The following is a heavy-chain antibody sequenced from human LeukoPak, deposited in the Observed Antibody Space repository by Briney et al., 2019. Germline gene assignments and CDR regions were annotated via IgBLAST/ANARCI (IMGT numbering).Heavy chain of an antibody. CDR1: GFTFSTYA. V-gene: IGHV3-30-3*01. CDR3: ARDKIFAHDYYYYGMDV. CDR2: ISYDGGNR. Sequence: GRSLRLSCAASGFTFSTYAMHWVRQAPGKGLEWVAVISYDGGNRYYADSVKGRFTISRDNSKNTLYLQMNSLRAEDTAVYYCARDKIFAHDYYYYGMDVWGQGATVTVSS. J-gene: IGHJ6*02.